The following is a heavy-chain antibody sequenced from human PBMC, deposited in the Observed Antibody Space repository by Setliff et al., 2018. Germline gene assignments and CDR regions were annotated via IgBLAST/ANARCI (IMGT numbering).Heavy chain of an antibody. CDR1: GGSVSSTRYY. J-gene: IGHJ5*01. CDR2: IYYTGTT. D-gene: IGHD1-1*01. V-gene: IGHV4-39*01. CDR3: ASRTTGPGGWFDY. Sequence: SETLSLTCTVSGGSVSSTRYYWGWIRQPPGKGLEWIGTIYYTGTTYYSPSLKSRVTISVDTSKNQFSPRLTSVTAADTAIYYCASRTTGPGGWFDYWGQGALVTVSS.